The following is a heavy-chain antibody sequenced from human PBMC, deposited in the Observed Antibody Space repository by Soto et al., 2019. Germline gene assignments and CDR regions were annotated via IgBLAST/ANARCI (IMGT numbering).Heavy chain of an antibody. J-gene: IGHJ4*02. Sequence: GGSLRLSCAASGFTFSSYAMSWVRQAPGKGLEWVSAISGSGGSTYYADSVKGRFTISRDNSKNTLYLQMNSLRAEDTAVYYCAKPPVRLSPAASYYFDYWGQGTLVTVSS. V-gene: IGHV3-23*01. CDR3: AKPPVRLSPAASYYFDY. CDR2: ISGSGGST. CDR1: GFTFSSYA. D-gene: IGHD2-2*01.